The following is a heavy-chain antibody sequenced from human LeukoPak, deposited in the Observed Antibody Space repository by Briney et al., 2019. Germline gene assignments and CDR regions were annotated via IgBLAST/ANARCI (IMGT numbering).Heavy chain of an antibody. CDR2: IYYSGST. V-gene: IGHV4-59*01. J-gene: IGHJ4*02. CDR1: GGSISSYY. CDR3: ANPRRDRDY. Sequence: SETLSLTCTVSGGSISSYYWSWIRQPPGKGLEWIGYIYYSGSTNYNPSLKSRVTISVDTSKNQFSLKLSSVTAADTAVYYCANPRRDRDYWGQGTLVTVSS. D-gene: IGHD5-24*01.